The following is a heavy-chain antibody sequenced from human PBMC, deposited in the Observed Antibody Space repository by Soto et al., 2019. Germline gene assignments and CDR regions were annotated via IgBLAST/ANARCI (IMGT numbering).Heavy chain of an antibody. CDR3: ARGQEVGAHFFDS. Sequence: GSLRLSCEASGFTLSKFDMHWVRQPTGKGLEWVSTIGISGDTYYAVSVKGRFTTSRDNAKNSLSLQMNSLRAGDTALYFCARGQEVGAHFFDSWGQGTQVTVSS. V-gene: IGHV3-13*04. J-gene: IGHJ4*02. D-gene: IGHD2-15*01. CDR1: GFTLSKFD. CDR2: IGISGDT.